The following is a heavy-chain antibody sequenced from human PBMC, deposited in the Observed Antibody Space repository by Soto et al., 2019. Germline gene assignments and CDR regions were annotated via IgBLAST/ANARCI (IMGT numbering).Heavy chain of an antibody. V-gene: IGHV4-59*08. CDR2: IYYSGST. CDR1: GGSISSYY. CDR3: ARHNDILTGYHFDY. D-gene: IGHD3-9*01. Sequence: ASETLSLTCTVDGGSISSYYWSWIRQPPGKGLEWIGYIYYSGSTNYNPSLKSRVTISVDTSKNQFSLKLSSVTAADTAVYYCARHNDILTGYHFDYWGQGTLVTVS. J-gene: IGHJ4*02.